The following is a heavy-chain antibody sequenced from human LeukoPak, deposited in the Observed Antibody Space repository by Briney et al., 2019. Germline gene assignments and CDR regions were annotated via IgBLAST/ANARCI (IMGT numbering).Heavy chain of an antibody. D-gene: IGHD3-10*01. CDR2: IYYSGST. Sequence: SETLSLTCTVSGGSISSYYRSWIRQPPGKGLEWIGYIYYSGSTNYNPSLKSRVTISVGTSKNQFSLKLSSVTAADTAVYYCARVDTMVRGVIYYYYGMDVWGQGTTVTVSS. CDR3: ARVDTMVRGVIYYYYGMDV. V-gene: IGHV4-59*01. J-gene: IGHJ6*02. CDR1: GGSISSYY.